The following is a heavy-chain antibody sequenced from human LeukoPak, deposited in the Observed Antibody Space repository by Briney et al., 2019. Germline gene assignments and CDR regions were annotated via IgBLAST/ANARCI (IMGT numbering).Heavy chain of an antibody. CDR3: AKGGGYYYGSGENYMDV. V-gene: IGHV3-43D*03. J-gene: IGHJ6*03. CDR2: ISWDGGST. Sequence: GGSLRLSCAASGFTFDDYAMHWVRQAPGKGLEWVSLISWDGGSTYYADSVKGRFTISRDNSKNSLYLQMNSLRAEDTALYYCAKGGGYYYGSGENYMDVWGKGTTVTVSS. CDR1: GFTFDDYA. D-gene: IGHD3-10*01.